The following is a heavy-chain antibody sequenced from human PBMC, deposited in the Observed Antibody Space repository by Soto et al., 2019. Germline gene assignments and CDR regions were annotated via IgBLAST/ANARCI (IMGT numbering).Heavy chain of an antibody. Sequence: EVQLLESGGGLVQPGGSLRLSCAASGFTFSSYAMSWVRQAPGKGLEWVSAISGSGGSTYYADSVKGRFTISRDNSKNTLYLQMNSLRAEDTAVYDCAKDRDGVVDAADLYFDYWGQGTLVTVSS. V-gene: IGHV3-23*01. CDR1: GFTFSSYA. CDR2: ISGSGGST. CDR3: AKDRDGVVDAADLYFDY. J-gene: IGHJ4*02. D-gene: IGHD3-22*01.